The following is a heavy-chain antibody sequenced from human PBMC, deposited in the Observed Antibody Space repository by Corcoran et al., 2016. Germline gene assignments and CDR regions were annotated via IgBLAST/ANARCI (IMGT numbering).Heavy chain of an antibody. CDR2: IYWDDDK. J-gene: IGHJ5*02. CDR3: AHITVVVVAATEGGYNWFDP. V-gene: IGHV2-5*02. CDR1: GFSLSTSGVG. Sequence: QITLKESGPTLVKPTQTLTLTCTFSGFSLSTSGVGVGWIRQPPGKALEWLALIYWDDDKRYSPSLKSRLTITKDTSKNQVVLTMTNMDPVDTATYYCAHITVVVVAATEGGYNWFDPWGQGTLVTVSS. D-gene: IGHD2-15*01.